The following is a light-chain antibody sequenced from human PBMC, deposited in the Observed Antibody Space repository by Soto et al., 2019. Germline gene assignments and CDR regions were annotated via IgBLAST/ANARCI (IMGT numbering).Light chain of an antibody. CDR2: GAS. Sequence: EIVMTQSPATLPVSPGERATLSCRASQSVSSSLAWYQQKPGQAPRLLIYGASTRATGIPARFSGSGSGTEFTLTISTLPSEDFAVYYCQQYNNWPRTFGQGTKVEIK. J-gene: IGKJ1*01. CDR3: QQYNNWPRT. V-gene: IGKV3-15*01. CDR1: QSVSSS.